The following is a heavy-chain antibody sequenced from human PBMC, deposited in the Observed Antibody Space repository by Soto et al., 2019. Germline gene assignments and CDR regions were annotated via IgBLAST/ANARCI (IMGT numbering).Heavy chain of an antibody. Sequence: VASVKVSCKASGYTFTSYGITWVRQAPGQGLEWMGWISTYNGNTNYAQKLQGRVTMTTDTSTRTAYMELRSLRSDDTAVYFCARGVYDIRRWPYSIHSWGQGTMVTV. D-gene: IGHD5-12*01. V-gene: IGHV1-18*04. CDR1: GYTFTSYG. CDR3: ARGVYDIRRWPYSIHS. CDR2: ISTYNGNT. J-gene: IGHJ4*02.